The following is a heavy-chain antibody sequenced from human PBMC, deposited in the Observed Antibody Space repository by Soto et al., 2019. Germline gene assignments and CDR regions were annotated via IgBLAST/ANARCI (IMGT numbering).Heavy chain of an antibody. CDR2: IKSKTDGGTT. CDR1: GFTFSNAW. V-gene: IGHV3-15*01. CDR3: TTIVVTIGWFDP. J-gene: IGHJ5*02. Sequence: GGSLRLSCAASGFTFSNAWMSWVRQAPGKGLEWVGRIKSKTDGGTTDYAAPVKGRFTISRDDSKNTLYLQMHSLKTEDTAVYYCTTIVVTIGWFDPWGQGTLVTVSS. D-gene: IGHD2-21*01.